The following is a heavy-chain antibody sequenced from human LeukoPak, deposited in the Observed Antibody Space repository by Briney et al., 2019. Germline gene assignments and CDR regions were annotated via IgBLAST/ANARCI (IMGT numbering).Heavy chain of an antibody. D-gene: IGHD2-15*01. V-gene: IGHV4-30-4*01. J-gene: IGHJ3*02. CDR2: IYYSGST. Sequence: PSETLSLTCTVSGGSISSGDYYWSWIRQPPGKGLEWIGYIYYSGSTYYNPSLKSRVTISVDTSKNQFSLKLCSVTAADTAVYYCTGFVVVAADAFDIWGQGTMVTVSS. CDR3: TGFVVVAADAFDI. CDR1: GGSISSGDYY.